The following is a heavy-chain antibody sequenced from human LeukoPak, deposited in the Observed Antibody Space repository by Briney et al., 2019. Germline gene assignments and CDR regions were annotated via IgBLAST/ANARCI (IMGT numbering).Heavy chain of an antibody. CDR3: ARGGIVATTPLD. CDR2: IGSNGGST. Sequence: GGSLRLSCAASGFTFSSYAIHWVRQAPGKGLEYVSAIGSNGGSTYYANSVKGRFTISRDNSKNTLYLQMGSLRAEDMAVYYCARGGIVATTPLDWGQGTLVTVSS. J-gene: IGHJ4*02. CDR1: GFTFSSYA. D-gene: IGHD5-12*01. V-gene: IGHV3-64*01.